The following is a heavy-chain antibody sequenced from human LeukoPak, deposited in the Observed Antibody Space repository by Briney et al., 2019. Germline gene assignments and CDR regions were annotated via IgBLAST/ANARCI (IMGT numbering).Heavy chain of an antibody. Sequence: GASVKVSCKASGYTFTSYAMHWVRQAPGQRLEWMGWINAGNGNTKYSQKFQGRVTITRDTSASTAYMELSSLRSEDTAVYYCARRKWELPTPNYYYMDVWGKGTTVTVSS. V-gene: IGHV1-3*01. D-gene: IGHD1-26*01. CDR2: INAGNGNT. CDR1: GYTFTSYA. J-gene: IGHJ6*03. CDR3: ARRKWELPTPNYYYMDV.